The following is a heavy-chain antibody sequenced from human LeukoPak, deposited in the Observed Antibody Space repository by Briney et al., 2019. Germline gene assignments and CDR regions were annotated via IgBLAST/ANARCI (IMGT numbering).Heavy chain of an antibody. CDR3: AKDSRYYYGSGLSRDYGMDV. Sequence: GGSLRLYCAASGFTFSSYAMSWVRQAPGKGLEWVSAISGSGGSTYYADSVKGRFTISRDNSKNTLYLQMNSLRAEDTAVYYCAKDSRYYYGSGLSRDYGMDVWGQGTTVTVSS. D-gene: IGHD3-10*01. CDR2: ISGSGGST. J-gene: IGHJ6*02. V-gene: IGHV3-23*01. CDR1: GFTFSSYA.